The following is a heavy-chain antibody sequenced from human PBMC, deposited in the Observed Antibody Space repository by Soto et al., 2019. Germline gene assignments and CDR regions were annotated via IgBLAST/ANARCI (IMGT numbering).Heavy chain of an antibody. CDR3: ARDRHPYSTKYYFDY. CDR2: ISGSGAYT. CDR1: GFTFSTYA. D-gene: IGHD2-2*01. Sequence: VGSLRLSCVASGFTFSTYAMNWVRQPPGKGLEWVSSISGSGAYTYYADSVQGRFTISRDNSKNTLNLQMNSLRAGDTAVYYCARDRHPYSTKYYFDYWGQGTLVTVSS. V-gene: IGHV3-23*01. J-gene: IGHJ4*02.